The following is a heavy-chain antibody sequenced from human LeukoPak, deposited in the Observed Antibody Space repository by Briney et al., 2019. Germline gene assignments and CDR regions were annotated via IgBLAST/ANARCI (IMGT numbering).Heavy chain of an antibody. CDR1: GFTFSSYS. CDR2: ISSSSSTI. J-gene: IGHJ4*02. Sequence: GGSLRLSCAASGFTFSSYSMNWVRQAPGKGLEWVSYISSSSSTIYYADSVKGRFTISRDNAKNSLYLQMNSLRAEDTAVYYCAREGTIWTFDYWGQGTLVTVSS. CDR3: AREGTIWTFDY. D-gene: IGHD3-3*01. V-gene: IGHV3-48*04.